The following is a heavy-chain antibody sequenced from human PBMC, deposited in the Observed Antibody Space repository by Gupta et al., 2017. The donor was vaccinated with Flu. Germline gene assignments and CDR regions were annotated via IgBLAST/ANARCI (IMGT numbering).Heavy chain of an antibody. CDR3: ARDHCSSTSCLQFDP. CDR2: IYASGST. Sequence: QVQLQESGPGLVTPSQTLSLTCSVSGGSISSENYYWSWIRQPAGKGLEWIGRIYASGSTNYNPSLKSRVAISVDTSKNQFSLKLSSVTATDTAVYYCARDHCSSTSCLQFDPWGQGTLVTVSS. V-gene: IGHV4-61*02. D-gene: IGHD2-2*01. J-gene: IGHJ5*02. CDR1: GGSISSENYY.